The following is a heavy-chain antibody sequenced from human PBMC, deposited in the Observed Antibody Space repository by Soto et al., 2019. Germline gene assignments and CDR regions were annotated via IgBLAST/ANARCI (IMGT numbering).Heavy chain of an antibody. Sequence: QVQLVQSGAEVKKPGSSVKVSCKASGGTFSSYAISWVRQAPGQGLEWMGGIIPIFGTANYAHKFQGRVKITAEQSKSTAYMELSSLRSADTAVYYCAREEWEQRRAAYYYYYGMDVWGQGTTVTVSS. CDR1: GGTFSSYA. D-gene: IGHD1-26*01. J-gene: IGHJ6*02. V-gene: IGHV1-69*01. CDR2: IIPIFGTA. CDR3: AREEWEQRRAAYYYYYGMDV.